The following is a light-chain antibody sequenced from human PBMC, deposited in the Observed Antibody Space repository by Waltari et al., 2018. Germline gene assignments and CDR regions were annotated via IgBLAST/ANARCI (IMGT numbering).Light chain of an antibody. V-gene: IGLV3-1*01. Sequence: SYEVTQPPSVSVSPGQAASITCSGDKLGEKYVSWYQQKPGQSPVLVLYQDNRRPSGIPERFSGSNSNSGNTATLTISETQAMDEADYHCQAWDGSTLIFGGGTKLTVL. CDR3: QAWDGSTLI. CDR2: QDN. CDR1: KLGEKY. J-gene: IGLJ2*01.